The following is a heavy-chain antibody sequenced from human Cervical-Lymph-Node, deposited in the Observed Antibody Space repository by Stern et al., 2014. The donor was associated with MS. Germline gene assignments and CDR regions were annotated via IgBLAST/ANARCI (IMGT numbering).Heavy chain of an antibody. CDR1: GFTFSTYA. CDR2: VSYDGTQR. D-gene: IGHD3-10*01. J-gene: IGHJ4*02. Sequence: MQLVESGGGVVQPGRSLSLSCVVSGFTFSTYAMHWVRQAPGKGQEWLAFVSYDGTQRNSTDSVKTRFTISRDNSKNTLYLHMNSLRDEDTAVYFCARGGRGVGLEYWGQGALVTVSS. V-gene: IGHV3-30-3*01. CDR3: ARGGRGVGLEY.